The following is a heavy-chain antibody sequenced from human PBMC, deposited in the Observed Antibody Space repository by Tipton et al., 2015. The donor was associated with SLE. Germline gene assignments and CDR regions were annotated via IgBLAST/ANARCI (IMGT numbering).Heavy chain of an antibody. V-gene: IGHV4-61*02. CDR3: SRESPPLDV. CDR1: CGSISSGSYY. J-gene: IGHJ6*04. Sequence: TLSLTCTVSCGSISSGSYYWSWIRPPAGKGLGWIGRIYTSGSTNSTPSLKSRVTISVDTSKNQFSLKLSSVTAADTAVYYCSRESPPLDVWGEGTTVTVSS. CDR2: IYTSGST.